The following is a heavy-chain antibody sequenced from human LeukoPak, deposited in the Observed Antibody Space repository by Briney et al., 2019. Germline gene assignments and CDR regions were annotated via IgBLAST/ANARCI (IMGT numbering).Heavy chain of an antibody. J-gene: IGHJ4*02. V-gene: IGHV3-21*04. CDR1: GFTFSNYS. D-gene: IGHD6-13*01. CDR3: TSGGEQQLDRFDY. CDR2: ISSSSSYI. Sequence: GGSLRLSCAASGFTFSNYSMNWVRQAPGKGLEWVSSISSSSSYIYYAESLKGRFTISRDNAKNSLYLQMNGLRAEDTAVYYCTSGGEQQLDRFDYWGQGTLVTVSS.